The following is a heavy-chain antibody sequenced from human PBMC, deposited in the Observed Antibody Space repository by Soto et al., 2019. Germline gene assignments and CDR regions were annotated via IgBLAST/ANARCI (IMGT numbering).Heavy chain of an antibody. V-gene: IGHV3-30-3*01. Sequence: QVHLVESGGGVVQPGRSLRLSCAASAFAFSVFSMHWVRQAPGKGLEWVAVISHDGSNKYYADSVKGRFTISRDKSKNTLYLQMNSLRAEDTAVYYCARIGHGYSYGQGFDYWGQGTLVTVSS. D-gene: IGHD5-18*01. CDR3: ARIGHGYSYGQGFDY. CDR2: ISHDGSNK. J-gene: IGHJ4*02. CDR1: AFAFSVFS.